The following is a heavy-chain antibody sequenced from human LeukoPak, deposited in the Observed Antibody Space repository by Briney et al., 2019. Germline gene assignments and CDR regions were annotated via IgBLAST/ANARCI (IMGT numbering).Heavy chain of an antibody. D-gene: IGHD2-15*01. Sequence: GGSLRLSCAASGFTFSDYSMDWVRQAPGKGLEWVSSISTGSSFIYYADSVKGRFTISRDNAKNSLYLQMNSLRAEDTAVYYCARDYSAFGYWGQGTLVTVSS. CDR1: GFTFSDYS. CDR3: ARDYSAFGY. CDR2: ISTGSSFI. V-gene: IGHV3-21*01. J-gene: IGHJ4*02.